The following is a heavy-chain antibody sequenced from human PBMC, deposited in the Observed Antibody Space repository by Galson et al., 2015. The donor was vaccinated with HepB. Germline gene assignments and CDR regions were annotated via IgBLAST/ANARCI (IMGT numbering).Heavy chain of an antibody. J-gene: IGHJ6*03. V-gene: IGHV2-5*02. CDR1: GISLSRSGAG. D-gene: IGHD4-17*01. Sequence: ALVEPTQALTLTCTFSGISLSRSGAGEGCVRQPPGKALEWLALMYRDDDKRYSTSLKSRLTITKYTSKNQVVLTMTNMHPVDTATYYCARWTGLRRQGYYYMDVWGKGTTVTVSS. CDR3: ARWTGLRRQGYYYMDV. CDR2: MYRDDDK.